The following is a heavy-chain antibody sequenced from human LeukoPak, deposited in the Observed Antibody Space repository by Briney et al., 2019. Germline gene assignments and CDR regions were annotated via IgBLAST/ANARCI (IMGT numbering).Heavy chain of an antibody. D-gene: IGHD2/OR15-2a*01. V-gene: IGHV3-30*04. CDR2: IRYDGSNT. CDR3: AKDGTSYYYIYY. Sequence: GRSLRLSCAASGFTFSNYAMHWVRQAPGKGLEWVAVIRYDGSNTYYADSVKGRFTVSRDDSKNTLYLQMNSLRGDDTAVYYCAKDGTSYYYIYYWGQGTLVTVSS. J-gene: IGHJ4*02. CDR1: GFTFSNYA.